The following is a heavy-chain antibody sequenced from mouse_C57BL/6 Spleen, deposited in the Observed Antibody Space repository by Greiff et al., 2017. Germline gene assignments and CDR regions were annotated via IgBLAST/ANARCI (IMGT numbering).Heavy chain of an antibody. D-gene: IGHD1-1*01. CDR1: GYTFTSYW. Sequence: QVQLQQSGAELVKPGASVKLSCKASGYTFTSYWMHWVKQRPGRGLEWIGRIDPNSGGTKYNEKFKSKATLTVDKPSSTAYMQLSSLTSEDSAVYYCARRHYYGSSYGWYFDVWGTGTTVTVSS. CDR2: IDPNSGGT. J-gene: IGHJ1*03. CDR3: ARRHYYGSSYGWYFDV. V-gene: IGHV1-72*01.